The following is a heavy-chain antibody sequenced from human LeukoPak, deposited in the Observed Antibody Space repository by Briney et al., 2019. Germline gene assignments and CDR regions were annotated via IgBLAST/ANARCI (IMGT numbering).Heavy chain of an antibody. CDR2: IKQDGSEK. CDR1: GFTFSTYW. V-gene: IGHV3-7*01. J-gene: IGHJ4*02. D-gene: IGHD5-18*01. CDR3: ARANRGYSYGYDY. Sequence: GGSLRLSCAASGFTFSTYWMNWVRQAPGKGLEWVANIKQDGSEKYYVDSMKGRFTISRDNAKNSLYLQMNSLRAEDTAVYYCARANRGYSYGYDYWGQGTLVTVSS.